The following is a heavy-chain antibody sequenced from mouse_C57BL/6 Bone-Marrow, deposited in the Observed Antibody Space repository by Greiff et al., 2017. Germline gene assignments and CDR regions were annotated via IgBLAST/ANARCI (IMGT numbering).Heavy chain of an antibody. Sequence: QVQLKESGPGLVQPSQSLSITCTVSGFSLTSYGVHWVRQSPGKGLEWLGVIWSGGSTDYNAAFISRLSISKDNSKSRVFFKMNSLQADDTAIYYCARIGYDWFAYWGQGTLVTVSA. CDR2: IWSGGST. D-gene: IGHD2-2*01. CDR1: GFSLTSYG. CDR3: ARIGYDWFAY. J-gene: IGHJ3*01. V-gene: IGHV2-2*01.